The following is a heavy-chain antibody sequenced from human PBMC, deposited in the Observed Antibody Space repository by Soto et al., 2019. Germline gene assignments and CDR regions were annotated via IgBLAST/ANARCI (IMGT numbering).Heavy chain of an antibody. J-gene: IGHJ4*02. CDR3: AAHGLGVSSPPYFDN. V-gene: IGHV1-69*01. CDR1: GGTFSGYV. Sequence: QLVQSGSEVKKPGSSVKVSCQASGGTFSGYVVTWVRQAPGQGRDWMGEFVPLFGTTNYEQRFSGRITITAEEATSTAYMELRALRSDDTAVYYCAAHGLGVSSPPYFDNWGQGTLVTVSS. D-gene: IGHD3-16*01. CDR2: FVPLFGTT.